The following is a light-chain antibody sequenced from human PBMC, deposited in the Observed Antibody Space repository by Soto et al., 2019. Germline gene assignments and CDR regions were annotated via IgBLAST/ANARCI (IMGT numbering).Light chain of an antibody. V-gene: IGLV2-14*01. CDR3: SSSTSYITHV. CDR1: SSDVGGYNY. J-gene: IGLJ2*01. Sequence: QSVLTQPASVSGSPVQSITISCTGTSSDVGGYNYVSWYQQHPGEFPKLLIYEVTTRPSGVSNRFSGSKSGNTASLTISGLQAEDEADYYCSSSTSYITHVFGGGPKLTVL. CDR2: EVT.